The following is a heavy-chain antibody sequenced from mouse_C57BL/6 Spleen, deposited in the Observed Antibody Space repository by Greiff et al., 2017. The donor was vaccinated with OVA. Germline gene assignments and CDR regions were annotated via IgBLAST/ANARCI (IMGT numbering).Heavy chain of an antibody. V-gene: IGHV14-4*01. D-gene: IGHD6-1*01. Sequence: VQLQQSGAELVRPGASVKLSCTASGFNIKDDYMHWVKQRPEQGLEWIGWIDPENGDTEYASKFQGKATITADTASNTAYLQLSSLTSEDTAVYYCTTLFLFDYWGQGTTLTVSS. CDR3: TTLFLFDY. J-gene: IGHJ2*01. CDR2: IDPENGDT. CDR1: GFNIKDDY.